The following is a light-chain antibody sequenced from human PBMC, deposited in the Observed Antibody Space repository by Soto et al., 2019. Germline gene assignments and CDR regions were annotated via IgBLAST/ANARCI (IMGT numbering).Light chain of an antibody. Sequence: DIVMTQSPDSLAVSLGERATINCKSSQSVLYSSNNKNYLTWYQQKPGQPPKLLIYWASTRESGVPDQFSGSGSGTDFTLTISSLQAEYVAFYYCQQYYSTPPTFGQGTKVEIK. CDR3: QQYYSTPPT. CDR2: WAS. CDR1: QSVLYSSNNKNY. V-gene: IGKV4-1*01. J-gene: IGKJ1*01.